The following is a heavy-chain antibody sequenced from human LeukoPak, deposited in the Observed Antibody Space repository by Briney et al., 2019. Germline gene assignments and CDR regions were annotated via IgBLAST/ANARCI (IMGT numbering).Heavy chain of an antibody. D-gene: IGHD2-15*01. CDR1: GFTFSTYG. Sequence: GGSLRLSCAASGFTFSTYGMHWVRQAPGKGLEWVAFIRYDGSDIYYADSVKGRFTMSRDDSKNTLYLQMNSLRAEDTAVYYCARDYCSGGSCYYYYYMDVWGKGTTVTVSS. CDR2: IRYDGSDI. J-gene: IGHJ6*03. V-gene: IGHV3-30*02. CDR3: ARDYCSGGSCYYYYYMDV.